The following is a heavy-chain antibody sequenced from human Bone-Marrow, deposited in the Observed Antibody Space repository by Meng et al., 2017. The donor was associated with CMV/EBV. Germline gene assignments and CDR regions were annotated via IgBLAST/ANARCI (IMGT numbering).Heavy chain of an antibody. CDR1: GGSFSGYY. V-gene: IGHV4-34*01. D-gene: IGHD2-21*01. CDR3: ARGLWARFDP. Sequence: GSLRLSCAVYGGSFSGYYWSWIRQPPGKGLEWIGEINHSGSTNYNPSLKSRVTISVDTSKNQFSLKLSSVTAADTAVYYCARGLWARFDPWGQGPLVTVSS. CDR2: INHSGST. J-gene: IGHJ5*02.